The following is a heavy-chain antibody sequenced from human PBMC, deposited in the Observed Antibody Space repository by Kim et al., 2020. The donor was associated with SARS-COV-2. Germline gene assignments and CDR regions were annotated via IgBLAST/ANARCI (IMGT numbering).Heavy chain of an antibody. D-gene: IGHD2-15*01. CDR2: IYYSGST. CDR1: GGSISSSSYY. Sequence: SETLSLTCTVSGGSISSSSYYWGWIRQPPGKGLEWIGSIYYSGSTYFNPSLKSRVTISVDTSKNQFSLKLSSVTAADTAVYYCARQKVRAGIVVVVAATPDPWGQGTLVTVSS. V-gene: IGHV4-39*01. CDR3: ARQKVRAGIVVVVAATPDP. J-gene: IGHJ5*02.